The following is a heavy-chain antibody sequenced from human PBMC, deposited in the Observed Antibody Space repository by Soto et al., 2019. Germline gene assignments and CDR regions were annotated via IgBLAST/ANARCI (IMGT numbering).Heavy chain of an antibody. CDR3: ALRSMAVVLEY. CDR1: GDSISSYY. J-gene: IGHJ4*02. CDR2: LYYGRSA. V-gene: IGHV4-59*01. Sequence: QVQLQESGPGLVKPSETLSLTCAVSGDSISSYYCMWIRQPPGKGLESIGYLYYGRSANYNPSLKSRVTVSVDTSTNPCSLTLSSMTAAVTAVYYCALRSMAVVLEYWGQGTLVTVSS. D-gene: IGHD2-15*01.